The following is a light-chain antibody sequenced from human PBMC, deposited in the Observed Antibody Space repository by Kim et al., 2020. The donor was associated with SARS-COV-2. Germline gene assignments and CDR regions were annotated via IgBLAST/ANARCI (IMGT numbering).Light chain of an antibody. J-gene: IGKJ4*01. CDR1: QSVGSY. CDR3: QQRSSWPLT. V-gene: IGKV3-11*01. CDR2: DAS. Sequence: LPPGEGATLSCRASQSVGSYLAWYQQKPGQAPRLLIYDASNRATGIPARFSGSGSGTDFTLTISSLEPEDFAVYYCQQRSSWPLTFGGGTKVDIK.